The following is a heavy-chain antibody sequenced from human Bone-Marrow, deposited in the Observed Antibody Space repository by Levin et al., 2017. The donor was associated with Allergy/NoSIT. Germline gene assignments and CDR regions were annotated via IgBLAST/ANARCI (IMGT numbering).Heavy chain of an antibody. D-gene: IGHD6-6*01. J-gene: IGHJ6*02. CDR2: ISSNGGST. CDR3: ARGGEGSIAARSFHYYYGMDG. Sequence: LSLTCAASGFTFSSYAMHWVRQAPGKGLEYVSAISSNGGSTYYADSVKGRFTISRDNSKNTLYLQMGSLRAEDMAVYYCARGGEGSIAARSFHYYYGMDGWGQGTTVTVSS. V-gene: IGHV3-64*02. CDR1: GFTFSSYA.